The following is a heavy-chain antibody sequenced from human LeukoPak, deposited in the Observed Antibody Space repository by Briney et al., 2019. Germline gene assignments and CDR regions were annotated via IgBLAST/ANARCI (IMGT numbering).Heavy chain of an antibody. CDR2: ISPYNGNT. CDR3: ARAMITFGGVYNWFDP. CDR1: GYTFTSYG. Sequence: ASVKVSCKASGYTFTSYGISWVRQAPGQGLEWMGWISPYNGNTNYAQRLQGRVTMTTDTSTSTAYMELMSLRSDDTAVYYCARAMITFGGVYNWFDPWGQGTLVTVSS. V-gene: IGHV1-18*01. D-gene: IGHD3-16*01. J-gene: IGHJ5*02.